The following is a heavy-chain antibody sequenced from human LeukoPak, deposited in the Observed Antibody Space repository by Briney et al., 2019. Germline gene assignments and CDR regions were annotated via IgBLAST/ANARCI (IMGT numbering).Heavy chain of an antibody. CDR2: IWFDKNQ. CDR1: GFNLSSYA. CDR3: ARDRHCVNGVCHSPPGMDV. V-gene: IGHV3-33*08. D-gene: IGHD2-8*01. J-gene: IGHJ6*02. Sequence: GSLKLFCAASGFNLSSYAMSWGRQAPGKGPEGGADIWFDKNQHFADSVKGRFAISRDNSKNTVYLQINSLRAEDTAVYYCARDRHCVNGVCHSPPGMDVWGQGTTVTVSS.